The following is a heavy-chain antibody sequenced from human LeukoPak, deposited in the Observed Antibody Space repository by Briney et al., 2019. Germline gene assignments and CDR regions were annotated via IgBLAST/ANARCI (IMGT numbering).Heavy chain of an antibody. J-gene: IGHJ5*02. Sequence: ASVKVSCKASGYTFTSYDINWVRQATGQGLEWMGRINPNSGGTNYAQKFQGRVTMTRDTSISTAYMELSRLRSDDTAVYYCARGYCSGGSCYSVENWFDPWGQGTLVTVSS. CDR1: GYTFTSYD. CDR3: ARGYCSGGSCYSVENWFDP. V-gene: IGHV1-2*06. D-gene: IGHD2-15*01. CDR2: INPNSGGT.